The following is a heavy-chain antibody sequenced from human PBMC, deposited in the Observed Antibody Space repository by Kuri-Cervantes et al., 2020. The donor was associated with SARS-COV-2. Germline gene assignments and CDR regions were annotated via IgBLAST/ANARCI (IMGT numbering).Heavy chain of an antibody. CDR1: GFTVNYYW. Sequence: GGSLRLSCAASGFTVNYYWMTWVRQAPGGGLEWVANVKQDGSETYYVESVKGRFTISRDNAKNSLYLQMNSLRADDTAVYYCVRLGAAYVDTLVVMRAVHYFDFWGQGTLVTVSS. CDR2: VKQDGSET. J-gene: IGHJ4*02. CDR3: VRLGAAYVDTLVVMRAVHYFDF. D-gene: IGHD5-18*01. V-gene: IGHV3-7*03.